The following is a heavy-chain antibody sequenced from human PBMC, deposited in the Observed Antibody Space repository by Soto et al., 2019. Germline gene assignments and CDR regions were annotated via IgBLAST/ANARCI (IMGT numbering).Heavy chain of an antibody. V-gene: IGHV1-58*01. D-gene: IGHD2-2*01. J-gene: IGHJ4*02. CDR2: IVVGSGNT. CDR1: GFTLTSSA. CDR3: AAVRVGDIVVGPAALDY. Sequence: GAPGKRCRKASGFTLTSSAVQWVRQARGQPLEWIGWIVVGSGNTNYAQKFQERVTITRDMSTSTAYMELSSLRSEDTAVYYCAAVRVGDIVVGPAALDYWGQGSLVTVSS.